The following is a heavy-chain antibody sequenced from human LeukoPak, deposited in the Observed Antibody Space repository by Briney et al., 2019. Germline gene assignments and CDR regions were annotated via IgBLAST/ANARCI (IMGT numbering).Heavy chain of an antibody. CDR2: IKQDGSEK. Sequence: GGSLRLSCAASGFTFSSYWMSWVRQAPGKGLEWVANIKQDGSEKYYVDSVKGRFTISRDNAKNSLYLQMNSLRAEDTAVYYCARDQWHRSGYPTAFDYWGQGTLVTVSS. V-gene: IGHV3-7*01. CDR1: GFTFSSYW. D-gene: IGHD3-22*01. CDR3: ARDQWHRSGYPTAFDY. J-gene: IGHJ4*02.